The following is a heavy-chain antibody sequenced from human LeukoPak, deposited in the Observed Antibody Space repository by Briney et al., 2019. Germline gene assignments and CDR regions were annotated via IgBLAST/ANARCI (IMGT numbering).Heavy chain of an antibody. CDR3: ARADCSSTSCYGRRYYYYGMDV. V-gene: IGHV1-8*02. J-gene: IGHJ6*02. CDR2: MNPNSGDT. D-gene: IGHD2-2*01. Sequence: ASVKVSCKASGYTFTGYDMNWVRQAPGQGLEWMGWMNPNSGDTGYAQKFQGRVTMTRNTSISTAYMELSSLRSEDTAVYYGARADCSSTSCYGRRYYYYGMDVWGQGTTVTVSS. CDR1: GYTFTGYD.